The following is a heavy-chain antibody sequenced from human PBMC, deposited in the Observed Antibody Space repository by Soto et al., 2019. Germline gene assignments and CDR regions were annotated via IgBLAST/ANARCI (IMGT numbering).Heavy chain of an antibody. D-gene: IGHD2-8*02. V-gene: IGHV4-34*01. CDR2: INHSGST. J-gene: IGHJ5*02. CDR3: ARIRSKVLGKTRFDP. Sequence: SETLSLTCAVYGGSFSGYYWSWIRQPPGKGLEWIGEINHSGSTNYNPSLKSRVTISVDTSKNQFSLKLSSVTAADTAVYYCARIRSKVLGKTRFDPWGQGTLVTVS. CDR1: GGSFSGYY.